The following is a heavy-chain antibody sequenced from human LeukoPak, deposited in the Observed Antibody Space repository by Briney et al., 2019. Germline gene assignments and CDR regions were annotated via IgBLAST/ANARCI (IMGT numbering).Heavy chain of an antibody. J-gene: IGHJ4*02. CDR2: INGDGSST. Sequence: GGSLRLSCAGSGFTFSGFWMHWVRQAPGEGLVWVSRINGDGSSTNYADSVKGRFTISRDNARNTLYLQMNSLRAEDTGVYYCARGLTPGGGNSAAYWGQGTLVTVSS. V-gene: IGHV3-74*01. CDR1: GFTFSGFW. CDR3: ARGLTPGGGNSAAY. D-gene: IGHD4-23*01.